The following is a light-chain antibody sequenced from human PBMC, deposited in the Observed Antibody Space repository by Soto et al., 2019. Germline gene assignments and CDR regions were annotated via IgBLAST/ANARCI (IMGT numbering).Light chain of an antibody. CDR3: QDRGNWPIFT. J-gene: IGKJ4*01. V-gene: IGKV3-11*01. CDR1: QSLSGY. CDR2: DAS. Sequence: EIVLTQSPSTLSFSLLERSTLSCRASQSLSGYLAWYQQRPGQAPRLLIYDASHRATGIPARFTGSGSGTDFTLIISRLEPEDSAVYYCQDRGNWPIFTFGGGTKVDIK.